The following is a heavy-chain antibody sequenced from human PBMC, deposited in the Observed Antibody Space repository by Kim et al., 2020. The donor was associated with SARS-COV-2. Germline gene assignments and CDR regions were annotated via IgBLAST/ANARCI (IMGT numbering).Heavy chain of an antibody. J-gene: IGHJ5*02. V-gene: IGHV1-69*13. CDR2: IIPIFGTA. Sequence: SVKVSCKASGGTFSSYATSWVRQAPGQGLEWMGGIIPIFGTANYAQKFQGRVTITADESTITAYMELSSLRPEDTAVYYCARAGWGSSSGARVNWFDPWGQGTLVTVSA. CDR3: ARAGWGSSSGARVNWFDP. D-gene: IGHD6-6*01. CDR1: GGTFSSYA.